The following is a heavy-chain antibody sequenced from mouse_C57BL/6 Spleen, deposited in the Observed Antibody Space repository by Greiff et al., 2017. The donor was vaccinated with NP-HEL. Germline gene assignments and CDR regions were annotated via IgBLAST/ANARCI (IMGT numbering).Heavy chain of an antibody. V-gene: IGHV2-2*01. D-gene: IGHD1-1*01. CDR3: ARNIVPSTVGYFDV. Sequence: VQLQESGPGLVQPSQSLSITCTVSGFSLTSYGVHWVRQSPGKGLEWLGVIWSGGSTDYNAAFISRLSISKDNSKSQVFFKMNSLQADETAIYYCARNIVPSTVGYFDVWGTGTTVTVSS. CDR2: IWSGGST. CDR1: GFSLTSYG. J-gene: IGHJ1*03.